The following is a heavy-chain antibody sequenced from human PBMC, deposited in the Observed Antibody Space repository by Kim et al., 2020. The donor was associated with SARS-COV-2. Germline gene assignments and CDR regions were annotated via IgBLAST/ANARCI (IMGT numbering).Heavy chain of an antibody. CDR1: GGSISSSSYY. D-gene: IGHD2-15*01. CDR2: IYYSGST. J-gene: IGHJ6*02. Sequence: SETLSLTCTVSGGSISSSSYYWGWIRQPPGKGLEWIGSIYYSGSTYYNPSLKSRVTISVDTSKNQFSLKLSSVTAADTAVYYCARDGPVDTNYGMDVWGQGTTVTVSS. CDR3: ARDGPVDTNYGMDV. V-gene: IGHV4-39*07.